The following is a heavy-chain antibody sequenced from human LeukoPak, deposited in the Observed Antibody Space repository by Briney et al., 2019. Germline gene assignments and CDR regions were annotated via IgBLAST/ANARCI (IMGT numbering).Heavy chain of an antibody. V-gene: IGHV1-69-2*01. Sequence: ASVKISCKVSGYTFTDYYMHWVQQAPGKGLEWIGLVDPEDGETIYAEKFQGRVTITADTSTDTAYMELSSLRSEDTAVYYCATYQWELPSFDYWGQGTLVTVSS. CDR3: ATYQWELPSFDY. D-gene: IGHD1-26*01. CDR1: GYTFTDYY. CDR2: VDPEDGET. J-gene: IGHJ4*02.